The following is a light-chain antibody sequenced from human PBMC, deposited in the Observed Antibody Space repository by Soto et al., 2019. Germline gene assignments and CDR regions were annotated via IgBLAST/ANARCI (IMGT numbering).Light chain of an antibody. V-gene: IGKV1-5*01. J-gene: IGKJ1*01. CDR1: QSIVKW. CDR2: DAS. CDR3: QQYNISFWT. Sequence: DIKMTQSPSTLSAYVGDRVTITCRASQSIVKWLAWYQQRPGKAPKLLIYDASSLESGVPSRFSGGGSGTEFTLTISSLQPDDFATYYCQQYNISFWTFGQGTKVDIK.